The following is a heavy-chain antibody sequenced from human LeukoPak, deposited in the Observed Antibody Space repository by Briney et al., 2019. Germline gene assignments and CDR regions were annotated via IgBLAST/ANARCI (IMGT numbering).Heavy chain of an antibody. CDR3: ARELPGEDSGSYSHFDY. CDR1: GYTFTGYY. Sequence: ASVNVSCKASGYTFTGYYMHWVRQAPGQGLEWMGWINPNSGGTNYAQKFQGRVTMTRDTSISTAYMELSRLRSDDTAVYYCARELPGEDSGSYSHFDYWGQGTLVTVSS. CDR2: INPNSGGT. J-gene: IGHJ4*02. V-gene: IGHV1-2*02. D-gene: IGHD1-26*01.